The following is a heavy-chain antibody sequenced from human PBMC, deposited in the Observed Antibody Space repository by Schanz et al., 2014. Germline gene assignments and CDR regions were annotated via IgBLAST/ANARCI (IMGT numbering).Heavy chain of an antibody. CDR1: GDTFRSYT. CDR2: IIPITGIT. J-gene: IGHJ4*02. D-gene: IGHD2-21*02. Sequence: QVQLVQSGAEVKKPGSSVTVSCKASGDTFRSYTINWVRHAPGQGLEWMGRIIPITGITNYAQKFQGRVTFTADKSTSTAFLEVNSLRSEDTAVYYCAKDGVPSPWVCFGGYCYSGGADYWGQGTLVTVSS. CDR3: AKDGVPSPWVCFGGYCYSGGADY. V-gene: IGHV1-69*04.